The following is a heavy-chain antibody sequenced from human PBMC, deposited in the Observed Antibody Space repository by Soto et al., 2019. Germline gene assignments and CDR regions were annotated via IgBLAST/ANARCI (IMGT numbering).Heavy chain of an antibody. CDR1: GFTFSSYL. D-gene: IGHD6-13*01. V-gene: IGHV3-33*01. CDR2: IYPDGTTQ. J-gene: IGHJ3*02. CDR3: ARDVGSSSWHALEI. Sequence: QVHLVESGGGVVQPGESLRLSCAASGFTFSSYLMHWVRQAPGKGLEWVAIIYPDGTTQYYGDSVKGRFIISRDNSKSTLYVQMKSLRVEDTAVYLCARDVGSSSWHALEIWGQGTMVTVSS.